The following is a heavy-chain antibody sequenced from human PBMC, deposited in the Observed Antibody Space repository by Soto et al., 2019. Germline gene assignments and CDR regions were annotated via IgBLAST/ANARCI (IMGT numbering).Heavy chain of an antibody. CDR3: GRDPNGNYIGAFEF. V-gene: IGHV3-23*01. Sequence: LILAWAASVFNFSSYEMTWVRRDPVKGLEWLSSIVGGGDWTKSADSLMGRFTTSRDNYRNILYLQMNSLRAEDKAVYYCGRDPNGNYIGAFEFWGHGKKVTVS. J-gene: IGHJ3*01. CDR1: VFNFSSYE. CDR2: IVGGGDWT. D-gene: IGHD3-22*01.